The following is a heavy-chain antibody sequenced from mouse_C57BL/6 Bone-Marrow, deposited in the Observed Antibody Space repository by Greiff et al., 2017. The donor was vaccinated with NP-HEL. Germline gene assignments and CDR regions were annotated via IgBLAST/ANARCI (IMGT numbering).Heavy chain of an antibody. CDR2: INPNNGGT. CDR3: ASYYDYSYAMDY. V-gene: IGHV1-22*01. D-gene: IGHD2-4*01. Sequence: VQLKESGPELVKPGASVKMSCKASGYTFTDYNMHWVKQSHGKSLEWIGYINPNNGGTSYNQKFKGKATLTVNKSSSTAYMELRSLTSEDSAVYYCASYYDYSYAMDYWGQGTSVTVSS. CDR1: GYTFTDYN. J-gene: IGHJ4*01.